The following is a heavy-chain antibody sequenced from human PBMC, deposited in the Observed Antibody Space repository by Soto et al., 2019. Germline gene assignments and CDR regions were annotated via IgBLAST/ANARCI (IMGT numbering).Heavy chain of an antibody. D-gene: IGHD3-3*01. V-gene: IGHV4-30-4*01. CDR2: IYYSGST. J-gene: IGHJ4*02. Sequence: SETLSLTCTVSGGSISSGDYYWSWIRQPPGKGLEWIGYIYYSGSTYYNASLKSRVTISVDTSKNQFSLKLSSVTAADTAVYYCASGRRYDFWSGYLFDYWGQGTLVTVS. CDR3: ASGRRYDFWSGYLFDY. CDR1: GGSISSGDYY.